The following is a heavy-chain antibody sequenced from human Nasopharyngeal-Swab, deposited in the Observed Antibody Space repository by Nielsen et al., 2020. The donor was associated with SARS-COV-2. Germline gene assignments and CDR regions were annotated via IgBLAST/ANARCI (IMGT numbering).Heavy chain of an antibody. CDR2: ITSGGRTQ. Sequence: GESLKISCAASGFTFRNHGMHWVRQAPGKGLEWVGIITSGGRTQVYADSVEGRFTISRDDPENTLYLQMNSLRPEDTAVYYCARGGRNSYGYVDPWGQGTLVTVSS. V-gene: IGHV3-30*03. CDR1: GFTFRNHG. D-gene: IGHD5-18*01. J-gene: IGHJ5*02. CDR3: ARGGRNSYGYVDP.